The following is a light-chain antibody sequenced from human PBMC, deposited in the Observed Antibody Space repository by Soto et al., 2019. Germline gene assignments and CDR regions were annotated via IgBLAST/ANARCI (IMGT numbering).Light chain of an antibody. CDR3: QHRYSTPRT. V-gene: IGKV1-39*01. Sequence: DIQMTQSPSSLSASVGDRVTITCRASQSISNYLNWYQQKPGKAPKLLMFAASSLQSGVPSRFSGGGSGTDFNLTISSLQPEDFATYYCQHRYSTPRTFGQGTKVEIK. CDR2: AAS. CDR1: QSISNY. J-gene: IGKJ1*01.